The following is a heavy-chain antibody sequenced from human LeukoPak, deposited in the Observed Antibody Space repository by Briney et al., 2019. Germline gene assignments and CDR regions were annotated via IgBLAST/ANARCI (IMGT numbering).Heavy chain of an antibody. J-gene: IGHJ4*02. CDR3: ARDQQWLVNYAVYPDY. CDR2: ISSSSSYI. V-gene: IGHV3-21*01. D-gene: IGHD6-19*01. CDR1: GFTFSSYS. Sequence: GGSLRLSCAASGFTFSSYSMNWVRQAPGKGLEWVSSISSSSSYIYYADSVKGRFTISRDNAKNSLYLQMNSLRAEDTAVYYCARDQQWLVNYAVYPDYWGQGTLVTVSS.